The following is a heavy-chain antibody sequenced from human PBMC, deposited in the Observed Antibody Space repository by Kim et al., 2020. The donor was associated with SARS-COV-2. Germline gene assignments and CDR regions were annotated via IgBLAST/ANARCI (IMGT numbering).Heavy chain of an antibody. V-gene: IGHV4-39*01. CDR1: GGSISRSISH. CDR3: ARLAMIGIGGRCWLDP. Sequence: ADTLSLTCTVSGGSISRSISHWGWIRPPPGKGLEWLGSVYYSGSTFYNPFLKSRATISVDTSENQLSLKLTSVTAADTAVYYCARLAMIGIGGRCWLDP. J-gene: IGHJ5*02. CDR2: VYYSGST. D-gene: IGHD1-26*01.